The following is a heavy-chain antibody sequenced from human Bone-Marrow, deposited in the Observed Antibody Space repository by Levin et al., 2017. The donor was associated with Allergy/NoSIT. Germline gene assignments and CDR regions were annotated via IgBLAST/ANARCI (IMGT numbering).Heavy chain of an antibody. CDR1: GASINSGGYS. J-gene: IGHJ4*02. CDR2: IFHSGPT. V-gene: IGHV4-30-2*01. Sequence: ASQTLSLTCAVSGASINSGGYSWSWIRQPPGKGLEWIGYIFHSGPTYYSPSLRSRVTVSADWSKNQFSLDLGSVTAADTAVYYCARGGYCGADCYSSFDSRGQGILVTVSS. CDR3: ARGGYCGADCYSSFDS. D-gene: IGHD2-21*02.